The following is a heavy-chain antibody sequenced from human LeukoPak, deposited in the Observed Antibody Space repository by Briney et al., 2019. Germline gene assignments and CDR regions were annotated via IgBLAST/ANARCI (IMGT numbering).Heavy chain of an antibody. D-gene: IGHD2-15*01. CDR1: GYTFTSYD. V-gene: IGHV1-8*01. CDR2: MNPNSGNT. CDR3: AREDVVLVDAVRYYYYGMDV. Sequence: ASVKVSCKASGYTFTSYDFNWVRQAPGQGLEWMGWMNPNSGNTGYAQKFQGRVTLTRNTSISTAYMELSSLRSEDTAVYYCAREDVVLVDAVRYYYYGMDVWGQGTTVTVSS. J-gene: IGHJ6*02.